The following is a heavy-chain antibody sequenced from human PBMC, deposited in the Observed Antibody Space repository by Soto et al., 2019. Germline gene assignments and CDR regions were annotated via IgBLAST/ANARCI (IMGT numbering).Heavy chain of an antibody. D-gene: IGHD6-13*01. CDR3: TTDGLRQQLVGYCYGMDV. V-gene: IGHV3-15*07. CDR1: GFTFSNAW. Sequence: PGGSLRLSCAASGFTFSNAWMKWVRQAPGKGLEWVGRIKSKTDGGTTDYAAPVKGRFTISRDDSKNTLYLQMNSLKTEDTAVYYCTTDGLRQQLVGYCYGMDVWGQGTTVTVSS. CDR2: IKSKTDGGTT. J-gene: IGHJ6*02.